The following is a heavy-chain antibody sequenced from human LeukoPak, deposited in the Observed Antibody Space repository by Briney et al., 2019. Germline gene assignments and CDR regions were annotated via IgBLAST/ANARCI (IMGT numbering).Heavy chain of an antibody. CDR3: ARGLSFGFRNMDV. D-gene: IGHD2/OR15-2a*01. V-gene: IGHV3-7*01. CDR1: GFTFSSYW. Sequence: TGGSLRLSCAASGFTFSSYWMSWVRQAPGKGLEWVANIKQDGSEKYYVDSVKGRFTISRDNAKNSLYLQMNSLRAEDTAVYYCARGLSFGFRNMDVWGKGTTVTISS. CDR2: IKQDGSEK. J-gene: IGHJ6*03.